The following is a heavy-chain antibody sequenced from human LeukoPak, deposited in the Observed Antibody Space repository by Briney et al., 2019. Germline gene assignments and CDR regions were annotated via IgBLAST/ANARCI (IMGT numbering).Heavy chain of an antibody. D-gene: IGHD3-22*01. J-gene: IGHJ4*02. CDR3: ARVSGSITMIVVVSYDY. V-gene: IGHV1-18*01. Sequence: GASVKVSCKASGYTFTSYGISWVRQAPGQGLEWMGWISAYNGNTNYAQKLQDRVTMTTDTSTSTAYMELRSLRSDDTAVYYCARVSGSITMIVVVSYDYWGQGTLVTVSS. CDR1: GYTFTSYG. CDR2: ISAYNGNT.